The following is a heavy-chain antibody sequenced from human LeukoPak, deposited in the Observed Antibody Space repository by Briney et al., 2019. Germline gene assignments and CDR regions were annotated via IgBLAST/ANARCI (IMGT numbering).Heavy chain of an antibody. CDR1: GYTFTSYY. CDR2: INPSGGST. Sequence: GASVKVSCKASGYTFTSYYMHWVRQAPGQGLEWMGIINPSGGSTSYAQKFQGRVTMTRDTSTSTVYMELSSLRSEDTAVYYCARVSPSGSYYGRYDYWGQGTLVTVPS. CDR3: ARVSPSGSYYGRYDY. V-gene: IGHV1-46*01. D-gene: IGHD1-26*01. J-gene: IGHJ4*02.